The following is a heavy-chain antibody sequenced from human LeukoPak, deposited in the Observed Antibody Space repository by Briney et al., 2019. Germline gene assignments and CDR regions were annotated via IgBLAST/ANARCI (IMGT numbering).Heavy chain of an antibody. V-gene: IGHV3-48*01. D-gene: IGHD1-14*01. J-gene: IGHJ6*03. CDR2: ISSSSSTI. CDR3: ARVPKLTAGYYYYMDV. CDR1: GFTFSSYS. Sequence: PGGSLRLSCAASGFTFSSYSMNWVRQAPWKGLEWVSYISSSSSTIYYADSVKGRFTISRDNAKNSLYLQMNSLRAEDTAVYYCARVPKLTAGYYYYMDVWGKGTTVTVSS.